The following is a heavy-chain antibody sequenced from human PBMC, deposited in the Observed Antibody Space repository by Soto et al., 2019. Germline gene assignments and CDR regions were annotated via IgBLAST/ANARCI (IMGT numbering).Heavy chain of an antibody. J-gene: IGHJ4*02. CDR1: GFTFSSYA. V-gene: IGHV3-23*01. Sequence: EVQLLESGGGLVQPGGSLRLACVASGFTFSSYAMSWVRQAPGKGLEGVSAICGSGGSTYYADSVKGRFNISRDHHKNTLYLQENSLRAEDTAVYYYAKSGYSGYDFPDYWGQGTLVPVSS. CDR3: AKSGYSGYDFPDY. D-gene: IGHD5-12*01. CDR2: ICGSGGST.